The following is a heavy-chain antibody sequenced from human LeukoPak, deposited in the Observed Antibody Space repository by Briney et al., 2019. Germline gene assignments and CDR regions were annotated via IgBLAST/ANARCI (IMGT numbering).Heavy chain of an antibody. Sequence: GGSLRLSCAVSGFNFSTYNMNWVRQAPGKGLEWVSYISSGSSTIYYADSVKGRFTISRDNAKNSLYLQMNSLRAEDTAVYYCARGIWNDPYYWGQGTLVTVSS. CDR1: GFNFSTYN. CDR3: ARGIWNDPYY. V-gene: IGHV3-48*01. J-gene: IGHJ4*02. D-gene: IGHD1-1*01. CDR2: ISSGSSTI.